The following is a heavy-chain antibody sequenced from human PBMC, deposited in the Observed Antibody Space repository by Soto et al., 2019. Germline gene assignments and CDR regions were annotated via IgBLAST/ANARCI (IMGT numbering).Heavy chain of an antibody. V-gene: IGHV4-31*02. CDR2: IYYSGST. CDR3: ARESDSKGPNWFDP. Sequence: SETLSLTCTVSGGSISSGGYYWSWIRQHPGKGLEWIGYIYYSGSTYYNPSLKSRVTISVDTSKNQFSLNLSSVTAADTAVYYCARESDSKGPNWFDPWGQGTLVTVSS. CDR1: GGSISSGGYY. D-gene: IGHD5-18*01. J-gene: IGHJ5*02.